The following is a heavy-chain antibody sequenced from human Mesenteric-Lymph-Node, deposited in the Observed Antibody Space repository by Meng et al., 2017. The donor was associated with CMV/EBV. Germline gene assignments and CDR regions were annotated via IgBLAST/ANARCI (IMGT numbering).Heavy chain of an antibody. CDR1: GLTFGSSG. CDR2: LRYDGSNK. D-gene: IGHD5-18*01. J-gene: IGHJ6*02. CDR3: ARDRYSYGYYYGMDV. V-gene: IGHV3-30*02. Sequence: GGSLRLSCEVSGLTFGSSGMHCVRQAPDKGLEWLAFLRYDGSNKYYADSVKGRFTISRDNAKNSLYLQMNSLRAEDTAVYYCARDRYSYGYYYGMDVWGQGTTVTVSS.